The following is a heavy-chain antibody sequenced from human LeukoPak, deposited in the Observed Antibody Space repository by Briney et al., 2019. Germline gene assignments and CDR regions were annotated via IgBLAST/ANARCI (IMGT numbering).Heavy chain of an antibody. Sequence: PSETLSLTCTVSSGSISSYYWSWIRQPPGKGLEWIGYIYYSGSTNYNPSLKSRVTISVDTSKNQFSLKPSSVTAADTAVYYCARDTHNCSSTSCSNYFDYWGQGTLVTVSS. CDR2: IYYSGST. CDR3: ARDTHNCSSTSCSNYFDY. D-gene: IGHD2-2*01. V-gene: IGHV4-59*01. J-gene: IGHJ4*02. CDR1: SGSISSYY.